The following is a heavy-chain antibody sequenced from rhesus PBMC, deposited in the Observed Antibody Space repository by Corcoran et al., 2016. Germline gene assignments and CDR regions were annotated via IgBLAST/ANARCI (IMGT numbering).Heavy chain of an antibody. CDR2: IYGSGSST. J-gene: IGHJ4*01. Sequence: QLQLQESGPGLVKPSETLSVTCAVSGGSISSSYWSWIRQAPGKGREWIGYIYGSGSSTNYNPSLKSRDTLSLDTSKNQRSLKLSSVTTADTAVYYCARPYSGSWTLFDYWGQGVLVTVSS. V-gene: IGHV4-169*01. D-gene: IGHD6-25*01. CDR1: GGSISSSY. CDR3: ARPYSGSWTLFDY.